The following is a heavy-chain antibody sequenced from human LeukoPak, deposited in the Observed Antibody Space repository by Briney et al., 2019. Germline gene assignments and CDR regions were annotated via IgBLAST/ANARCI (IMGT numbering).Heavy chain of an antibody. CDR1: GFTFDDYA. D-gene: IGHD6-13*01. CDR3: AKDTSDIAAAGSLFDY. J-gene: IGHJ4*02. V-gene: IGHV3-9*01. CDR2: ISWYSGSI. Sequence: GGSLRLSCAASGFTFDDYAMHWVRHAPGQGLERVSGISWYSGSIGYADSVKGRFTISRDNAKNSLYLQMNSLRAEDTALYYCAKDTSDIAAAGSLFDYWGQGTLVTVSS.